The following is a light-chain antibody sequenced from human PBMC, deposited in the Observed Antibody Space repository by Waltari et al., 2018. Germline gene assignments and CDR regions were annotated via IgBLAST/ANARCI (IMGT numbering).Light chain of an antibody. V-gene: IGKV2-28*01. J-gene: IGKJ4*01. CDR2: LGS. CDR1: QSLLYTNGYNY. Sequence: SCRSSQSLLYTNGYNYLAWYLQKPGQSPQLLIYLGSNRASGVPDRFSGSGSGTNFTLKISRVEAEDVGIYYCMQALQTPTFGGGTKVEI. CDR3: MQALQTPT.